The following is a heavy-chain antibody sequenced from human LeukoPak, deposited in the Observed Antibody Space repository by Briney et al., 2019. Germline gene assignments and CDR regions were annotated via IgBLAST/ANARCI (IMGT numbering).Heavy chain of an antibody. J-gene: IGHJ4*02. CDR3: ARERLTSSQNPSVALDY. V-gene: IGHV3-30-3*01. CDR1: GFTFSSYA. D-gene: IGHD6-19*01. Sequence: PGGSLRPSCAASGFTFSSYAMHWVRQAPGKGLEWVAVISYDGSNKYYADSVKGRFTISRDNSKNTLYLQMNSLRAEDTAVYYCARERLTSSQNPSVALDYWGQGTLVTVSS. CDR2: ISYDGSNK.